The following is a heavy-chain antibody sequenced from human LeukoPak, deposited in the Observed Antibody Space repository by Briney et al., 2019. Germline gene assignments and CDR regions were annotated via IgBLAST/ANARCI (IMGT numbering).Heavy chain of an antibody. Sequence: ASVKVSCKASGYTFTSYDINWVRQATGQGLEWMGWMNPNSGNTGYAQKFQGRVTITRNTSISTAYMELSSLRSEDTAVYYCASKYYDFWSGYYIRGTNWFDPWGQGTLVTVSS. CDR2: MNPNSGNT. D-gene: IGHD3-3*01. V-gene: IGHV1-8*03. J-gene: IGHJ5*02. CDR1: GYTFTSYD. CDR3: ASKYYDFWSGYYIRGTNWFDP.